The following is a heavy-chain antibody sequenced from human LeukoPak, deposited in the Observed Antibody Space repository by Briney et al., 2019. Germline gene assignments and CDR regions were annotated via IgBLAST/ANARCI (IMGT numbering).Heavy chain of an antibody. CDR3: ARFRDTVNIIDY. Sequence: PSETLSFTCTVSGGSISGYFWTWIRQPAGKGLEWIGRIYTSGSTNYNPSLQSRVTISVDTSRNQFSLRLTSVTAADTAVYFCARFRDTVNIIDYWGQGILVTVSS. D-gene: IGHD5-24*01. CDR1: GGSISGYF. V-gene: IGHV4-4*07. J-gene: IGHJ4*02. CDR2: IYTSGST.